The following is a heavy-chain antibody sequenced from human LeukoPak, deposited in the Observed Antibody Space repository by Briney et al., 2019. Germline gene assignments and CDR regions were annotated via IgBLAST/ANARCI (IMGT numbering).Heavy chain of an antibody. V-gene: IGHV3-33*01. J-gene: IGHJ6*02. Sequence: GGSLRLSCAASGFTFSTLGMNWVRQAPGKGLEWVAVIWYDGSNKYYADSVKGRFTISRDNSKSTLYLQVNSLRADDTAVYYCARISCTGGSCRPYSYYDMDVWGQGTTVTVSS. CDR2: IWYDGSNK. D-gene: IGHD2-15*01. CDR1: GFTFSTLG. CDR3: ARISCTGGSCRPYSYYDMDV.